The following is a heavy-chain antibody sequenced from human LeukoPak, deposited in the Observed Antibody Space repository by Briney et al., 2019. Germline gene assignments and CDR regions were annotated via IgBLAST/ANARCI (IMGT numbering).Heavy chain of an antibody. J-gene: IGHJ4*02. CDR1: GFTFSSYA. D-gene: IGHD6-19*01. Sequence: GRSLRLSCAASGFTFSSYAMHWVRQAPGKGLEWVAVISYDGSNKYYADSVKGRFTISRDNSKNTLYLQMNSLKAEDTAVYYCARVLPGYSSGWSPLDSWGQGTLVTVSS. CDR2: ISYDGSNK. V-gene: IGHV3-30-3*01. CDR3: ARVLPGYSSGWSPLDS.